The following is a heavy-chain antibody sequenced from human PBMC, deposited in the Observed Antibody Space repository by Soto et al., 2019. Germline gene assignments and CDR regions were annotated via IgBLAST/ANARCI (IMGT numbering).Heavy chain of an antibody. CDR3: VRSVSSSRFDH. J-gene: IGHJ4*02. CDR1: GYSISSSNW. V-gene: IGHV4-28*01. Sequence: SETLSLTCAVSGYSISSSNWWGWIRRPPGKGLEWIGYIYYSGTTYYNPSLKSRVTMSEDTSKNQASLTLTSVTAVDTAVYFCVRSVSSSRFDHWGPGTLVTVSS. CDR2: IYYSGTT.